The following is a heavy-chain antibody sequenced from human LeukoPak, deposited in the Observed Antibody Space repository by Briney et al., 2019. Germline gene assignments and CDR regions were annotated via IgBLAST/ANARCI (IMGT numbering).Heavy chain of an antibody. V-gene: IGHV4-59*01. Sequence: PSETLSLTCTVSGGSISSYYWNWIRQPPGKGLEWIGYIYYSGSTNYNPSLKSRVTISVDTSKNQFSLRLSSVTAADTAVYYCARIEYSGYDFRGGADYWGQGALVTVSS. D-gene: IGHD5-12*01. J-gene: IGHJ4*02. CDR3: ARIEYSGYDFRGGADY. CDR1: GGSISSYY. CDR2: IYYSGST.